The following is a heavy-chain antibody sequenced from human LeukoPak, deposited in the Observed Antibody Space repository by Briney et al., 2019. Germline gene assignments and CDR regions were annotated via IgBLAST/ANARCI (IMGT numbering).Heavy chain of an antibody. J-gene: IGHJ4*02. CDR2: ISHDGSTK. V-gene: IGHV3-30*04. D-gene: IGHD6-19*01. CDR1: GFTFSDYT. CDR3: ARAVTGTEDFDY. Sequence: GGSLRLSCAASGFTFSDYTIHWVRQAPGQGLEWVAGISHDGSTKYYADSVKARFTISRDNSKNTLYLQMNSLRTQDTAVYYCARAVTGTEDFDYCGQGTLVTVSS.